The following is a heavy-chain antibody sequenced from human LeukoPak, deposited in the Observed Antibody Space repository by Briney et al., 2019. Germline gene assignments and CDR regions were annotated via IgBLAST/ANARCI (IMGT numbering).Heavy chain of an antibody. CDR3: ARDGITPPGIFNFDY. D-gene: IGHD2-21*01. V-gene: IGHV3-7*01. CDR2: IKQDGSEK. CDR1: GFTFSSYW. J-gene: IGHJ4*02. Sequence: PGGSLRLSCAASGFTFSSYWMSWVRQAPGKGLEWVANIKQDGSEKYYVDSVKGRFTISRDNAKNSLYLQMNSLRAEDTAVYYCARDGITPPGIFNFDYWGQGTLVTVSS.